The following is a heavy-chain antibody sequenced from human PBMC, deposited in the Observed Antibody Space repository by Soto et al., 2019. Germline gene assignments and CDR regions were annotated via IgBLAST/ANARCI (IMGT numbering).Heavy chain of an antibody. Sequence: GGSLRLSCAASGFTFSSYAMSWVRQAPGKGLEWVSAISGSGGSTYYADSVKGRFTISRDNSKDTLYLQMNSLRAEDTAVYYCAKVKYYYDSTGYYYFFDYWGQGTLVTVSS. V-gene: IGHV3-23*01. CDR3: AKVKYYYDSTGYYYFFDY. J-gene: IGHJ4*02. CDR2: ISGSGGST. CDR1: GFTFSSYA. D-gene: IGHD3-22*01.